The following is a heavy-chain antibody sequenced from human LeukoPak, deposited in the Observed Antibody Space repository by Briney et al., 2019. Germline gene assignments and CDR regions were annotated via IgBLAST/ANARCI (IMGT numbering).Heavy chain of an antibody. J-gene: IGHJ6*02. D-gene: IGHD4-17*01. CDR3: ARDRTTVTTGYYGMDV. Sequence: GASVKVSCKASGYTFTGYYMHWVRQAPGQGLEWRGGINPNTGVTNYAQKFQGRVTLTRDTSIITAYMELTRLRSDDTAVYYCARDRTTVTTGYYGMDVWGQGTTVTVSS. CDR2: INPNTGVT. V-gene: IGHV1-2*02. CDR1: GYTFTGYY.